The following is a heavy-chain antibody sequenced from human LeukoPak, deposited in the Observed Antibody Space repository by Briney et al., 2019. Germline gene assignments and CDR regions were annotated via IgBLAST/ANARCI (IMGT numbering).Heavy chain of an antibody. V-gene: IGHV3-66*01. CDR1: GLTVSSNY. J-gene: IGHJ4*02. D-gene: IGHD5-24*01. CDR2: IYSGGST. Sequence: PGGSLRISCAAYGLTVSSNYMSWVRQAPGKGLEWVSSIYSGGSTYYTDSVKGRFTISRDNSKNTLYLQMNSLRAEDTAVYYCARDLAGYNSFDYWGQGTLVTVSS. CDR3: ARDLAGYNSFDY.